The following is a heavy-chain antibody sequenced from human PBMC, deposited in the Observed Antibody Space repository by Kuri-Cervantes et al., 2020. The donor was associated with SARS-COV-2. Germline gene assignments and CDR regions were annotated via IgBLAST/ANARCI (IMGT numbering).Heavy chain of an antibody. J-gene: IGHJ4*02. CDR3: ARNPGLTGTAGVDY. V-gene: IGHV5-51*01. Sequence: KVSCKGSGDSFTSYGIGWVRQMPGKGLEWMGIIYPGDSDTRYSPSFQGQVTISADKSISTAYLQWSSLKASYTAMYYCARNPGLTGTAGVDYWGQGTLVTVSS. CDR1: GDSFTSYG. CDR2: IYPGDSDT. D-gene: IGHD1-20*01.